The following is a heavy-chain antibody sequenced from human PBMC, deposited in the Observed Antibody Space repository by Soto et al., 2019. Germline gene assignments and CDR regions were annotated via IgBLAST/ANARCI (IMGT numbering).Heavy chain of an antibody. CDR1: GFTFSSYS. D-gene: IGHD3-3*01. CDR2: ISSSSSYI. J-gene: IGHJ4*02. CDR3: AIFTIFGVVPPFDY. V-gene: IGHV3-21*01. Sequence: GGSLRLSCAASGFTFSSYSMNWVRQAPGKGLEWVSSISSSSSYIYYADSVKGRFTISRDNAKNSLYLQMNSLRAEDTAVYYCAIFTIFGVVPPFDYWGQGTLVTVSS.